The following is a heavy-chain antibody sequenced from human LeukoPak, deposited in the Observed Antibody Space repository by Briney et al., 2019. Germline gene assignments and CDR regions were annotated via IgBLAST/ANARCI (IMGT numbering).Heavy chain of an antibody. D-gene: IGHD4/OR15-4a*01. CDR2: INPNSGGT. J-gene: IGHJ4*02. CDR3: VPSANYYYFDY. V-gene: IGHV1-2*02. Sequence: ASVKVSCKASGYTFTGYYMHWVRQAPGQGLEWMGRINPNSGGTNYAQKFQGRVTMTRDTSISTAYMELSRLRSDDTAVYYCVPSANYYYFDYWGQGTLVTVSS. CDR1: GYTFTGYY.